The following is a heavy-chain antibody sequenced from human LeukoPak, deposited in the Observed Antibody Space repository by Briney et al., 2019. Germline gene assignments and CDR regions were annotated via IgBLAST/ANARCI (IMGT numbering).Heavy chain of an antibody. CDR3: AREEVGGYGESSVYNWFDP. CDR2: INPNSGGT. D-gene: IGHD4-17*01. CDR1: GYTFTGYY. Sequence: ASVKVSCKASGYTFTGYYMHWVRQAPGQGLEWMGWINPNSGGTNYAQKFQGRVTMTRDTSISTAYMELSRLRSDDTAVYHCAREEVGGYGESSVYNWFDPWGQGTLVTVSS. J-gene: IGHJ5*02. V-gene: IGHV1-2*02.